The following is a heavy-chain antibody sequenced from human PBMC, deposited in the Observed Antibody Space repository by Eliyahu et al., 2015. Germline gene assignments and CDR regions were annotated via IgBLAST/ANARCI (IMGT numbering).Heavy chain of an antibody. D-gene: IGHD4-11*01. CDR3: AKDFEPYSNYDVGMPKFDP. J-gene: IGHJ5*02. V-gene: IGHV3-9*01. Sequence: EVQLVESGGGLVQPGRSLRLSCAASGFTFDDYAMHWVRQAPGKGLGWVSGISWNSGSIGYADSVKGRFTISRDNAKNSLFLQMNSLRAEDTALYYCAKDFEPYSNYDVGMPKFDPWGQGTLVTVSS. CDR2: ISWNSGSI. CDR1: GFTFDDYA.